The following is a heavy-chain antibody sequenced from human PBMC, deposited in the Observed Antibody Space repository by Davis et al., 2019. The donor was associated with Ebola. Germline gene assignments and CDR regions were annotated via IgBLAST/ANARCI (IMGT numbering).Heavy chain of an antibody. CDR3: ARDPLSYSSRGFDY. CDR1: GFTFSSYS. CDR2: ISYSSTYI. V-gene: IGHV3-21*01. J-gene: IGHJ4*02. Sequence: PGGSLRLSCAASGFTFSSYSMNWVRQAPGKGLEWVSSISYSSTYIYYADSVKGRFTISRDNAKNSLYLQMNSLRAEDTAVYYCARDPLSYSSRGFDYWGQGTLVTVSS. D-gene: IGHD6-13*01.